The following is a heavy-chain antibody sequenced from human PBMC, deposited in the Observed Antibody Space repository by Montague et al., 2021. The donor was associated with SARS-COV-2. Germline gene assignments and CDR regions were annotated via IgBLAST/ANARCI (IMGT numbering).Heavy chain of an antibody. D-gene: IGHD4-17*01. J-gene: IGHJ6*02. CDR1: GGSFSGYY. V-gene: IGHV4-34*01. Sequence: SETLSLTCAVYGGSFSGYYWSWIRQPPGKGLEWIGEINHSGSTNYNPSLKSRVTISVDTSENQFSLKLSSVTAADTAVYYCASVPTVTTYYYYYYGMDVWGQGTTVTVSS. CDR2: INHSGST. CDR3: ASVPTVTTYYYYYYGMDV.